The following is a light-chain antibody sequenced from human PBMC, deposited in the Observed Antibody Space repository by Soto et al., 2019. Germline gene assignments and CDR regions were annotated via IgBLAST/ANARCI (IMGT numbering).Light chain of an antibody. V-gene: IGLV2-14*01. CDR2: EVS. Sequence: QSALTQPASVSGSPGQSITISCTGTSSDIGGYNYVSWYQQHPGKAPKLIIYEVSDRPSEVSNRFSGSKSGNTASLTISGLQAEDETDYYCCSYAGSHVVFGGGTKVTVL. CDR3: CSYAGSHVV. CDR1: SSDIGGYNY. J-gene: IGLJ2*01.